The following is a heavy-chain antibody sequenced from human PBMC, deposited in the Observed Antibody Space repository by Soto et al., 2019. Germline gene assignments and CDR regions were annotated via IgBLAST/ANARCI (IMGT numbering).Heavy chain of an antibody. CDR1: GFTFSSYA. Sequence: GGSLRLSCAASGFTFSSYAMSWVRQAPGKGLEWVSAISGSGGSTYYADSVKGRFTISRDNSKNTLYLQMNSLRAEDTAVYYCAKLGSGGYYGSGSYPYFDYWGQGTLVTVSS. D-gene: IGHD3-10*01. CDR3: AKLGSGGYYGSGSYPYFDY. V-gene: IGHV3-23*01. CDR2: ISGSGGST. J-gene: IGHJ4*02.